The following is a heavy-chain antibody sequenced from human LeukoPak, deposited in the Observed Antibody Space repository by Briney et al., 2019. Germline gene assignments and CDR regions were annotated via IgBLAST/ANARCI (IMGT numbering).Heavy chain of an antibody. Sequence: SETLSLTCGVYGGSFSGYYWSWIRQPPGKGLEWIGEINQSGSTNYNPSLKSRVTISIDMAKNQFSLKLSSVTAADTAVYYCARGQATYYYDTRGNWFDPWGQGTLVTVYS. J-gene: IGHJ5*02. CDR2: INQSGST. V-gene: IGHV4-34*01. D-gene: IGHD3-22*01. CDR3: ARGQATYYYDTRGNWFDP. CDR1: GGSFSGYY.